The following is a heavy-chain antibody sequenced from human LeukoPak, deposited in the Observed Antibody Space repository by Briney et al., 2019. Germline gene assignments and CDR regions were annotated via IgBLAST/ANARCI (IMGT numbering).Heavy chain of an antibody. J-gene: IGHJ6*02. Sequence: SETLSLTCAVYGGSFSGYYWSWIRQPPGKGLEWIGEINHSGSTNYNPSLKSRVTISVDTSKNQFSLKLSSVTAADTAVYYCVRGRFRVVVPAAMRSGMDVWGQGTTVTVSS. D-gene: IGHD2-2*01. CDR3: VRGRFRVVVPAAMRSGMDV. CDR1: GGSFSGYY. CDR2: INHSGST. V-gene: IGHV4-34*01.